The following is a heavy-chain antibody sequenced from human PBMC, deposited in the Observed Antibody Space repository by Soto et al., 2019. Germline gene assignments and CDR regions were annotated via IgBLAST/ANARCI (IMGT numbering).Heavy chain of an antibody. CDR2: IYYSGST. CDR3: ARVWGGAFDF. V-gene: IGHV4-59*01. J-gene: IGHJ3*01. Sequence: QVQLQESGPGLVKPSETLSLTCTVSGGYISSYYWSWNRQPPGKGLEWIGYIYYSGSTNYNPSLKSRVTISVDTSKNQFSLKLSSVTAADTAVYYCARVWGGAFDFLGQGTMVTVSS. CDR1: GGYISSYY. D-gene: IGHD3-10*01.